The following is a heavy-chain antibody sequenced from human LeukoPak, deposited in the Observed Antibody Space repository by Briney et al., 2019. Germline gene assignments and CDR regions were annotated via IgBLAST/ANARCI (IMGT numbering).Heavy chain of an antibody. CDR3: ARDHQTDMVRGAHDAFDI. D-gene: IGHD3-10*01. CDR2: IYHSGST. V-gene: IGHV4-4*02. Sequence: PSGTLSLTCAVSGGSISSSNWWSWVRQPPGKGLEWIGEIYHSGSTNYNPSLKSRVTISVDKSKNQFSLKLSSVTAADTAVYYCARDHQTDMVRGAHDAFDIWGQGTMVTVSS. J-gene: IGHJ3*02. CDR1: GGSISSSNW.